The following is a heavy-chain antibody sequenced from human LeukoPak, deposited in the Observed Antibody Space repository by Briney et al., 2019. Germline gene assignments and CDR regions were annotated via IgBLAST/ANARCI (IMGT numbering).Heavy chain of an antibody. CDR3: ARVTGDILTGYYNHRMDFDY. V-gene: IGHV1-2*02. J-gene: IGHJ4*02. CDR1: GYTFTGYY. CDR2: INPNSGGT. Sequence: ASVKVSCKASGYTFTGYYMHWVRQAPGQGLEWIGWINPNSGGTNYAQKFQGRVTMTRDTSISTAYMELSRLRSDDTAVYYCARVTGDILTGYYNHRMDFDYWGQGTLVTVSS. D-gene: IGHD3-9*01.